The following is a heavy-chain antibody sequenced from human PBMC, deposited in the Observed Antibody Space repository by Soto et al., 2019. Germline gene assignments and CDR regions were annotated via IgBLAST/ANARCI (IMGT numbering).Heavy chain of an antibody. CDR3: ARAGYATSLFDILHTGVHGVQLDY. J-gene: IGHJ4*02. D-gene: IGHD6-13*01. V-gene: IGHV1-69*13. CDR1: GGTFSSYA. Sequence: SVKVSCKASGGTFSSYAISWVRQAPGQGLEWMGGIIPIFGTANYAQKFQGRVTITADASTSTAYMELRGLRSDDTAIYYCARAGYATSLFDILHTGVHGVQLDYWGQGTLVTVSS. CDR2: IIPIFGTA.